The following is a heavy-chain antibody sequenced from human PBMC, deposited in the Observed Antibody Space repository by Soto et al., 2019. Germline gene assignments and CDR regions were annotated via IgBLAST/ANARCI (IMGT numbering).Heavy chain of an antibody. CDR3: AHISYSSSSHAFDI. Sequence: QITLKESGPTLVKPTQTLTLTCTFSGFSLSTSGVGVGWIRQPPGKALEWLALIYWDDDKRYSPSLKSRLTITKDTSKNQVVLKMTNMDPVDTATYYCAHISYSSSSHAFDIWGQGTMVTVSS. CDR2: IYWDDDK. V-gene: IGHV2-5*02. CDR1: GFSLSTSGVG. J-gene: IGHJ3*02. D-gene: IGHD6-6*01.